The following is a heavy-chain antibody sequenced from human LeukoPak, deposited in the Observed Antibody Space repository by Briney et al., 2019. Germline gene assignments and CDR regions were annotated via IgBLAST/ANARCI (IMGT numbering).Heavy chain of an antibody. CDR2: ISAYNGNT. CDR3: ARRISDILTGYYLDY. Sequence: ASVKVSCKASGYTFTSYGISWVRQAPGQGLEWMGWISAYNGNTNYAQKFQGRVTMTTDTSTSTAYMELRSLRSDDTAVYYCARRISDILTGYYLDYWGQGTLVTVSS. V-gene: IGHV1-18*01. CDR1: GYTFTSYG. D-gene: IGHD3-9*01. J-gene: IGHJ4*02.